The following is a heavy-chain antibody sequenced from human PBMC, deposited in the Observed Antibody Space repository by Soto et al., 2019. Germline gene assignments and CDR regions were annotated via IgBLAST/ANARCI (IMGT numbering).Heavy chain of an antibody. V-gene: IGHV3-21*01. J-gene: IGHJ4*02. CDR1: GFTFSSYI. CDR3: ARGPGYCSGGSCYLYFDY. CDR2: ISSYSSYI. Sequence: EVQLVESGGGLVQAGGSLTLSCAASGFTFSSYIMNWARQAPGKGLEWVSSISSYSSYIYYAESVQGRFTISRDNAKDSLYLQMNSLRDDEPAVYYCARGPGYCSGGSCYLYFDYWGRGTLVTVSS. D-gene: IGHD2-15*01.